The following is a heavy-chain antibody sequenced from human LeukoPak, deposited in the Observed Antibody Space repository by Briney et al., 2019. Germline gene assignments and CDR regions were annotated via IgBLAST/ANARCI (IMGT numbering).Heavy chain of an antibody. CDR3: ASQNTAMVYTYFDY. Sequence: SVKVSCKASGDTFSSYAISWVRQAPGQGLEWMGGIIPIFGTANYAQKFQGRVTITADESTSTAYMELRSLRSEDTAVYYCASQNTAMVYTYFDYWGQGTLVTVSS. CDR2: IIPIFGTA. D-gene: IGHD5-18*01. J-gene: IGHJ4*02. CDR1: GDTFSSYA. V-gene: IGHV1-69*13.